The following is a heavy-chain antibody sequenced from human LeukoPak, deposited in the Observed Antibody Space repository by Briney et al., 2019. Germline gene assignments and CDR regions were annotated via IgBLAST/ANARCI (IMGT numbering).Heavy chain of an antibody. Sequence: GGSLGLSCAASGFTFDDFAMSWVRQAPGKGLEWVSSISSSSSYIYYADSVKGRFTISRDNAKNSLYLQMNSLRAEDTAVYYCARESFDIWGQGTMVTVSS. CDR1: GFTFDDFA. V-gene: IGHV3-21*01. CDR3: ARESFDI. J-gene: IGHJ3*02. CDR2: ISSSSSYI.